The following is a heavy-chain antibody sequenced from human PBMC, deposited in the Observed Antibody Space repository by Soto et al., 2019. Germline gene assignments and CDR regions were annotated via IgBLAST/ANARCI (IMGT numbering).Heavy chain of an antibody. CDR1: GGSISSYY. CDR3: AREAGIAAAGTLAGNYYYGMDV. Sequence: PSETLSLTCTVSGGSISSYYWSWIRQPPGKGLEWIGYIYYSGSTNYNPSLKSRVTISVDTSKNHFSLKLSSVTAADTAVYYCAREAGIAAAGTLAGNYYYGMDVWGQGTTVTVSS. J-gene: IGHJ6*02. D-gene: IGHD6-13*01. CDR2: IYYSGST. V-gene: IGHV4-59*01.